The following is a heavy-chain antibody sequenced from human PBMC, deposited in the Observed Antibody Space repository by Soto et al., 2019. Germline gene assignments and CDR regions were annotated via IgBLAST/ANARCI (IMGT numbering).Heavy chain of an antibody. CDR3: ASSKINYYDSSGYYPFDY. CDR1: GGSISSGGYC. Sequence: SETLSLTCAVSGGSISSGGYCWGWIRQHPGKGLEWIGHIYYSGGTYYNPSLNSRITISVDTSKNQFSLNLSSVTAADTAVYYCASSKINYYDSSGYYPFDYWGQGTLVTVS. D-gene: IGHD3-22*01. J-gene: IGHJ4*02. V-gene: IGHV4-31*11. CDR2: IYYSGGT.